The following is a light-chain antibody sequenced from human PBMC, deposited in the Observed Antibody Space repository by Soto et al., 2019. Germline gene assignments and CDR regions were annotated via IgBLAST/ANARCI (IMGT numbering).Light chain of an antibody. CDR2: DVN. J-gene: IGLJ2*01. V-gene: IGLV2-11*01. Sequence: QSVLTQPRSVSGSPGQSVTISCTGTSSDVGRYDYVSWYQHHPGKAPKLLIYDVNKWPSGVPDRFSGSKSGNTASLSISGLHAEDEADYYCCSKAGTSTAVFGGGTKVTVL. CDR1: SSDVGRYDY. CDR3: CSKAGTSTAV.